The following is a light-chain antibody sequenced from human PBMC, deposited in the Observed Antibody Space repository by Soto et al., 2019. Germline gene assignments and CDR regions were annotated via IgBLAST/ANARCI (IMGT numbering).Light chain of an antibody. CDR2: DAS. CDR1: QSVSSY. V-gene: IGKV3-11*01. J-gene: IGKJ1*01. Sequence: EIVLTQSPATLSLSPGERATLSCRASQSVSSYLAWYQQKPGQAPRLLIYDASNRATGIPARFSGSGSGTDFTLTISGLEPEDFAVYYCQQRSNWPLTFGLGTTVEIK. CDR3: QQRSNWPLT.